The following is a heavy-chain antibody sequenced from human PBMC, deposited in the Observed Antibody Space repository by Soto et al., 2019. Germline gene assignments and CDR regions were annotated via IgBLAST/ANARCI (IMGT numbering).Heavy chain of an antibody. CDR2: IYYSGST. D-gene: IGHD4-4*01. Sequence: SETLSLTCTVSGGSISSYYWSWIRQPPGKGLEWIGYIYYSGSTNYNPSLKSRVTISVDTSKNQFSLKLSSVTAADTAVYYCARARGLTDYSNYSYYYGMDVWGQGTTVTVSS. J-gene: IGHJ6*02. CDR3: ARARGLTDYSNYSYYYGMDV. CDR1: GGSISSYY. V-gene: IGHV4-59*01.